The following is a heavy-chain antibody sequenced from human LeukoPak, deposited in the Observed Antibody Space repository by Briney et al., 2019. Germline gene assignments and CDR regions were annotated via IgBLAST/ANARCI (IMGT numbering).Heavy chain of an antibody. J-gene: IGHJ4*02. CDR3: ARGLGVGATRPGDYFDY. Sequence: PSETLSLTCAVYGGSFRGYYWSWIRQPPGKGLEWIGEINHSGSTNYNPSLKSRVTISVDTSKNQFSLKLSSVTAADTAVYYCARGLGVGATRPGDYFDYWGQGTLVTVSS. CDR2: INHSGST. V-gene: IGHV4-34*01. D-gene: IGHD1-26*01. CDR1: GGSFRGYY.